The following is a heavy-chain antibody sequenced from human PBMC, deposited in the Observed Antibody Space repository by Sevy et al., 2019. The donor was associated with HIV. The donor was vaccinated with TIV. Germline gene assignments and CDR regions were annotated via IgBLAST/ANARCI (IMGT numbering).Heavy chain of an antibody. CDR2: ISGSGGST. D-gene: IGHD2-2*01. V-gene: IGHV3-23*01. J-gene: IGHJ3*02. CDR3: AKDIPDIVVVPADIDAFDI. Sequence: GGSLRLSCAASGFTFSSYAMSWVRQAPGKGLEWVSAISGSGGSTYYADSVKGRFTISRDNSKNTLYLQMNSLRAEDTAVYYSAKDIPDIVVVPADIDAFDIWGQGTMVTVSS. CDR1: GFTFSSYA.